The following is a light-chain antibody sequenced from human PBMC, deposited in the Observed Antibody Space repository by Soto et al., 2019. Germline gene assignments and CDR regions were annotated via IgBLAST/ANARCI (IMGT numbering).Light chain of an antibody. CDR2: GAS. J-gene: IGKJ5*01. V-gene: IGKV3-15*01. CDR3: QQYNNWPIT. CDR1: QSVSSN. Sequence: EIVLTQSPCTLSLSPGERATLSCRASQSVSSNLAWYQQKPGQAPRLLIYGASTRATGIPARFSGSGSATEFTLTISSLQSEDFAVYYCQQYNNWPITFGQGTRLEIK.